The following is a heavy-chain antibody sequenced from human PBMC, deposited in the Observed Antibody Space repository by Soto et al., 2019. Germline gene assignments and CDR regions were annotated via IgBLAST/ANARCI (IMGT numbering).Heavy chain of an antibody. Sequence: LGESLKISCKGSGYSLTSYWIGWVRQMPGKGLEWMGIIYPGDSDTRYSPSFQGQVTISADKSISTAYLQWSSLKASDTAMYYCARLGSSSPDYYGMDVWGQGTTVTVSS. CDR3: ARLGSSSPDYYGMDV. J-gene: IGHJ6*02. CDR1: GYSLTSYW. D-gene: IGHD6-6*01. V-gene: IGHV5-51*01. CDR2: IYPGDSDT.